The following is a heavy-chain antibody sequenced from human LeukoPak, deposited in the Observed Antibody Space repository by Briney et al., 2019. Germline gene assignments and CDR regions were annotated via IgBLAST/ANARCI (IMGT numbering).Heavy chain of an antibody. CDR3: ARGPYYYDSSGYSDY. Sequence: ASVKVSCKASGYTFTSYGISWVRQAPGQGLEWMGWIGAYNGNTNYAQKLQGRVTMTTDTSTSTAYMELRSLRSDDTAVYYCARGPYYYDSSGYSDYWGQGTLVTVSS. D-gene: IGHD3-22*01. J-gene: IGHJ4*02. CDR1: GYTFTSYG. CDR2: IGAYNGNT. V-gene: IGHV1-18*01.